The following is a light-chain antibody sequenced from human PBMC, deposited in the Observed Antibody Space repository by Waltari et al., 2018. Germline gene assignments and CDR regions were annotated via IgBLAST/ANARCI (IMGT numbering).Light chain of an antibody. Sequence: QSVLSQPPSASGIPGPRVTISCSGPSSTIGSNSVYWYQHLPGMAPKRLPYRNNQRPPGVPDRFSSSKSGTSASLAIRELRSEDEADYYCGAWDDTLRFVFGGGTRLTVL. J-gene: IGLJ2*01. V-gene: IGLV1-47*01. CDR1: SSTIGSNS. CDR3: GAWDDTLRFV. CDR2: RNN.